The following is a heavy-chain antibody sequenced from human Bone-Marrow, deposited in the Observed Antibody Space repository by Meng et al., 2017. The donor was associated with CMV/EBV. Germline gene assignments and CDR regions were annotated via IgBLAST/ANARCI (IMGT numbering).Heavy chain of an antibody. Sequence: SETLSLTCTVSGDSIDNYYWNWIRRPPGKGLEWIGYVHYSGSTIYNPSLKSRVTISLHTSKSQFSLSLSSVTAADTAVYYCARWASGSRHFDYWGQGTRVTVYS. CDR2: VHYSGST. D-gene: IGHD3-10*01. CDR3: ARWASGSRHFDY. CDR1: GDSIDNYY. V-gene: IGHV4-59*01. J-gene: IGHJ4*02.